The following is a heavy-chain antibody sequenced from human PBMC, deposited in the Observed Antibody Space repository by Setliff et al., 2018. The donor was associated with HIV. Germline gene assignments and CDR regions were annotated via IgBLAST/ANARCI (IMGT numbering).Heavy chain of an antibody. CDR2: ISGSGDIT. CDR3: TTTAEAGHFDY. CDR1: GFSFRSYA. V-gene: IGHV3-23*01. D-gene: IGHD6-13*01. J-gene: IGHJ4*02. Sequence: LRLSCAASGFSFRSYAVSWVRQAPGKGLEWVSVISGSGDITYYRESVKGRFTVSRDNSNNTVYLQMNSLRAEDTAMYYCTTTAEAGHFDYWGQGTLVTVSS.